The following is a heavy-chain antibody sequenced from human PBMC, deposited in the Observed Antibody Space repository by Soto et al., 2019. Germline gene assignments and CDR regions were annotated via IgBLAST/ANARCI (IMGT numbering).Heavy chain of an antibody. CDR1: GFTVSSNY. J-gene: IGHJ3*02. D-gene: IGHD3-10*01. V-gene: IGHV3-66*01. CDR3: ARDRVWFGEFKVAFDI. CDR2: IYSGGST. Sequence: GESLKISCAASGFTVSSNYMSWVRQAPGKGLEWVSVIYSGGSTYYADSVKGRFTISRDNSKNTLYLQMNSLRAEDTAVYYCARDRVWFGEFKVAFDIWGQGTMVTVSS.